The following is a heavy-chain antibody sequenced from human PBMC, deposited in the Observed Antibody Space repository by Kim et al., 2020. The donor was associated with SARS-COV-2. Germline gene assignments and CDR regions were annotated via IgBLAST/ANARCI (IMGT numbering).Heavy chain of an antibody. J-gene: IGHJ6*03. CDR3: ARRGPIFGVVITQNDYYYLDV. V-gene: IGHV4-59*08. CDR2: IYYSGST. CDR1: GGSISSYY. Sequence: SETLSLTCTVSGGSISSYYWSWIRQPPGKGLEWIGYIYYSGSTNYNPSLKNRSTITVDTSKNQISLQLSSVTAADTAVYYCARRGPIFGVVITQNDYYYLDVWGKGTTVTVS. D-gene: IGHD3-3*01.